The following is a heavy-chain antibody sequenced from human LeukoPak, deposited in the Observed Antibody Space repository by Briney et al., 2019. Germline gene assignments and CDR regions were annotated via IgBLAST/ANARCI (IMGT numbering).Heavy chain of an antibody. CDR1: GFTFSTYA. V-gene: IGHV3-23*01. Sequence: PGGSLRLSCTASGFTFSTYAMNWVRQAPGKGLERVAVIVGNGGGIHYADSVEGRFTISRDNYKSTLYLQMNSLRAEDAAVYYCAKDRIPDGRYSIDYWGQGTLVTVSS. D-gene: IGHD3-16*02. J-gene: IGHJ4*02. CDR2: IVGNGGGI. CDR3: AKDRIPDGRYSIDY.